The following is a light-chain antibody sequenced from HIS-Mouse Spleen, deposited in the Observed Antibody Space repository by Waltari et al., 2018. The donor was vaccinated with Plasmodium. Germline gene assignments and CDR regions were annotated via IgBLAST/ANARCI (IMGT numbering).Light chain of an antibody. Sequence: DIVMTQSPDSLAVSLGERATINCKSSQSVLYSSNNKNYLAWYQQKPGQPPKLLIYWASSRESGVHNRCSGSGSGTDFTLTISSLQAEDVAVYYCQQYYSTPPTFGQGTKVEIK. CDR2: WAS. J-gene: IGKJ1*01. CDR1: QSVLYSSNNKNY. CDR3: QQYYSTPPT. V-gene: IGKV4-1*01.